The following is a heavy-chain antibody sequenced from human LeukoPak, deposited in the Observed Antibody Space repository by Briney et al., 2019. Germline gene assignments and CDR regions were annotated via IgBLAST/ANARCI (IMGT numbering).Heavy chain of an antibody. CDR2: ISSSSSYI. CDR1: GFTFSSYS. V-gene: IGHV3-21*01. Sequence: GGSLRLSCAASGFTFSSYSMNWVRQAPGKGLEWVSSISSSSSYIYYADSVKGRFTISRDNAKNSLYLQMNSLRAEDTAVYYCAKEYCSGGSCSGHWGQGTLVTVSS. J-gene: IGHJ4*02. CDR3: AKEYCSGGSCSGH. D-gene: IGHD2-15*01.